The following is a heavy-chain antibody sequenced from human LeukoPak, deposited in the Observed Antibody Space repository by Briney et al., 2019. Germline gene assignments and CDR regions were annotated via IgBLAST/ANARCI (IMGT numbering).Heavy chain of an antibody. CDR2: VVTAGDT. Sequence: WGSLRLSCAASGCTFSSYDMHWVLQDTGEGLEWVSAVVTAGDTYYPGSVQGRFTISRENAKYSLYLQMNSLRAGDTAVYYCARGGGYCSSTSCYVRYYFDYWGQGTLVTVSS. CDR3: ARGGGYCSSTSCYVRYYFDY. D-gene: IGHD2-2*01. J-gene: IGHJ4*02. CDR1: GCTFSSYD. V-gene: IGHV3-13*04.